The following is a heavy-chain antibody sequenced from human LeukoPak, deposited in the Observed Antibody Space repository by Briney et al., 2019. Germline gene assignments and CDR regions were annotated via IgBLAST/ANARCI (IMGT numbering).Heavy chain of an antibody. V-gene: IGHV4-39*01. CDR3: ARYAASVGSGWYQVDY. D-gene: IGHD6-19*01. J-gene: IGHJ4*02. CDR1: GGSISSSRYY. Sequence: PSETLSLTCTVSGGSISSSRYYWGWIRQPPGKVLEWIGSIYYSGSTYYSPSLKSRVTISVDTTNNQYSLKLTSVGAADTDVDYCARYAASVGSGWYQVDYWGQGTLVSVSS. CDR2: IYYSGST.